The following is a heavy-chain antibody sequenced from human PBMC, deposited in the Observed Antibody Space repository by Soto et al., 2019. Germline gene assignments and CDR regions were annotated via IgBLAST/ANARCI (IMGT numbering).Heavy chain of an antibody. CDR2: IKQEGSEK. CDR1: GFTFSSYW. V-gene: IGHV3-7*04. D-gene: IGHD3-22*01. CDR3: ARFYYDSSGYLPSPYYYYYGMDV. J-gene: IGHJ6*02. Sequence: GGSLRLSCAASGFTFSSYWMSWVRQAPGKGLEWVANIKQEGSEKYYVDSVKGRFTISRDNAKNSLYLQMNSLRAEDTVVYYCARFYYDSSGYLPSPYYYYYGMDVWGQGTTVTVSS.